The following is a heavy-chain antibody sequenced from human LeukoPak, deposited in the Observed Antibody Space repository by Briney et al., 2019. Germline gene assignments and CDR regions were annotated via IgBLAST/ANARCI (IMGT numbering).Heavy chain of an antibody. D-gene: IGHD3-10*01. CDR2: IRYDGSNK. V-gene: IGHV3-30*02. CDR1: GFTFSSYG. Sequence: GGSLRLSCAASGFTFSSYGMHWVRQAPGKGLEWVAFIRYDGSNKYYADSVKGRFTISRDNSKNTLYLQMNSLKTEDTAVYYCTTDRSRGGYYWGQGTLVTVSS. J-gene: IGHJ4*02. CDR3: TTDRSRGGYY.